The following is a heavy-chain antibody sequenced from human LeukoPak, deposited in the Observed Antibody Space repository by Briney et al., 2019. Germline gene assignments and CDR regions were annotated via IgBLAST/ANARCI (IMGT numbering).Heavy chain of an antibody. V-gene: IGHV4-61*05. CDR3: AIAAAGTFRLVY. J-gene: IGHJ4*02. Sequence: SETLSLTCTVSGASISSSTDYWGWIRQPPGKGLEWIGYIYYSGSTNYNPSLKSRVTISVDTSKNQFSLKLSSVTAADTAVYYCAIAAAGTFRLVYWGQGTLVTVSS. D-gene: IGHD6-13*01. CDR1: GASISSSTDY. CDR2: IYYSGST.